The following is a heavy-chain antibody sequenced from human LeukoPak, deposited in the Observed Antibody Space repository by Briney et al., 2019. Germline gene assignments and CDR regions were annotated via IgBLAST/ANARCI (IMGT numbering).Heavy chain of an antibody. CDR1: GFTYSSYS. D-gene: IGHD3-9*01. CDR3: ASNGNILTGYQDY. Sequence: GGSLRLSCPASGFTYSSYSMNWVRQAPGKGLEWVSYISSSSSTIHYADSVKGRFTISRDNAKNSLYLQMNSLRAEDTAVYYCASNGNILTGYQDYWGQGTLVTVSS. V-gene: IGHV3-48*01. J-gene: IGHJ4*02. CDR2: ISSSSSTI.